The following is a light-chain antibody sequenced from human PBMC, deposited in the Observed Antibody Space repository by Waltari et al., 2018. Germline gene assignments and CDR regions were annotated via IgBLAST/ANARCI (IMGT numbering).Light chain of an antibody. CDR1: QSVSTN. J-gene: IGKJ2*01. CDR3: QQYNNWPPQDT. Sequence: EIVMTQSPATLSVSPGERATLSCRASQSVSTNLAWYQQQPGQAPRLLIYGASTRATDIPARFSGSGSGTEFTLTISSLQSEDFAIYYCQQYNNWPPQDTFGQGTKLEIK. CDR2: GAS. V-gene: IGKV3-15*01.